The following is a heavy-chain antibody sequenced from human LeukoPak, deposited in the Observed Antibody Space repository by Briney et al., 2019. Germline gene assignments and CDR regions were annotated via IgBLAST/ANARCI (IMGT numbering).Heavy chain of an antibody. V-gene: IGHV1-2*02. J-gene: IGHJ4*02. D-gene: IGHD6-19*01. CDR3: ARALFTKTLAVAYIDY. CDR1: GYSFIVYY. CDR2: INPRTGDA. Sequence: ASVKVSCKASGYSFIVYYIHWVRQAPGHGLEWMGWINPRTGDAHYEQQFRGRLTMTRDTSISTAYMELSRLRSDDTAVYYCARALFTKTLAVAYIDYWGQGTLVTVSS.